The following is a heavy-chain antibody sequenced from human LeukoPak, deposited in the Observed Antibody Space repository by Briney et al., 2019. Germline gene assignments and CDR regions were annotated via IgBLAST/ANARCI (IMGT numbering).Heavy chain of an antibody. CDR2: IYHSGST. CDR3: ARASYSYDINGWVPFDY. Sequence: SETLSLTCTVSGYSISSGYYWGWIRQPPGKGLEWIGSIYHSGSTYYNPSLKSRVTISVDTSKNQFSLRLSSVTAADTAVYYCARASYSYDINGWVPFDYWGQGTLVTVSS. D-gene: IGHD3-22*01. J-gene: IGHJ4*02. V-gene: IGHV4-38-2*02. CDR1: GYSISSGYY.